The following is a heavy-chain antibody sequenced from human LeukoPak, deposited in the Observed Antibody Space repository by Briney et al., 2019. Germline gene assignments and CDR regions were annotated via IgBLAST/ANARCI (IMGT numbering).Heavy chain of an antibody. D-gene: IGHD4-11*01. Sequence: SETLSLTCAVSGYSISSGYYWGWIRQPPGKGLEWIRRIYHSGSTYYNPSLKSRITISVDTSKNQFSLKLSPVTAADTAVYYCARHVFRATVTIYYFDCCGQGTLVTVSS. CDR1: GYSISSGYY. J-gene: IGHJ4*02. V-gene: IGHV4-38-2*01. CDR3: ARHVFRATVTIYYFDC. CDR2: IYHSGST.